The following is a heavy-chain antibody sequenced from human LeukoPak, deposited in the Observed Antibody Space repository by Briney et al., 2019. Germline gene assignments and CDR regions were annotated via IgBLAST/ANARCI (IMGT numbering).Heavy chain of an antibody. Sequence: ASVKVSCKASGYTFTGYYMHWVRQAPGQGLEWMGWINPNSGGTNYAQKFQGRVTMTRNTSISTAYMELSRLRSDDTAVYYCARFPLGQWLGFDYWGQGTLVTVSS. CDR1: GYTFTGYY. CDR2: INPNSGGT. D-gene: IGHD6-19*01. CDR3: ARFPLGQWLGFDY. V-gene: IGHV1-2*02. J-gene: IGHJ4*02.